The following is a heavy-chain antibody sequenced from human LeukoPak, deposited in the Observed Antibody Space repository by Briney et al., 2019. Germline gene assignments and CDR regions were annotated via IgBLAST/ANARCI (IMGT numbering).Heavy chain of an antibody. CDR3: ARQGVGYDEPIDY. V-gene: IGHV3-21*01. CDR1: GFTFSSCT. Sequence: GGSLRLSCAASGFTFSSCTMNWVRQAPGKGLEWVSSISSSSSYIYYADSVKGRFTISRDNAKKSLYLQMNSLRAEDTAVYYCARQGVGYDEPIDYWGQGTLVTVSS. D-gene: IGHD5-12*01. J-gene: IGHJ4*02. CDR2: ISSSSSYI.